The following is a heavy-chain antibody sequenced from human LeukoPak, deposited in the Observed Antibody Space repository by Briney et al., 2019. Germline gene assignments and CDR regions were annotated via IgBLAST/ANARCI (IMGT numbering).Heavy chain of an antibody. D-gene: IGHD2-2*01. CDR3: ARSIPAAIGVLLL. J-gene: IGHJ4*02. CDR1: GGSISGYY. CDR2: IYYSGST. Sequence: SETLSLTCTVSGGSISGYYWSWIRRPPGKGLEWIGYIYYSGSTNYNPSLKSRVTISVDTSKNQFSLKLSSVTAADTAVYYCARSIPAAIGVLLLWGQGTLVTVSS. V-gene: IGHV4-59*01.